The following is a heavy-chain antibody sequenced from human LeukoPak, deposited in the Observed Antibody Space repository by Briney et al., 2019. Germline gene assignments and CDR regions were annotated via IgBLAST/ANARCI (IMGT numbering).Heavy chain of an antibody. D-gene: IGHD2-8*01. CDR1: GFTFSSYA. CDR3: AKVTSMGRYRTNRECSPFDY. Sequence: GGSLRLSCAASGFTFSSYAMSWVRQAPGKGQEWVSAISDSGGSTYDADSVKGRFTISRDNSKNTLYLQMNSLRAEDTAVYYCAKVTSMGRYRTNRECSPFDYWGQGTLVTVSS. J-gene: IGHJ4*02. CDR2: ISDSGGST. V-gene: IGHV3-23*01.